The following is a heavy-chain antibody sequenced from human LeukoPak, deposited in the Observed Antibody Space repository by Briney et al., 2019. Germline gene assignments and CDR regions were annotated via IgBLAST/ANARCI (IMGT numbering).Heavy chain of an antibody. D-gene: IGHD5-12*01. CDR1: GYTFTGYY. J-gene: IGHJ4*02. Sequence: ASVNVSCKASGYTFTGYYMHWVRQAPGQGLEWMGIINPSGGSTSYAQKFQGRVTMTRDTSTSTVYMELSSLRSEDTAVYYCARTSHYVDIAATIPYGIYYFDYWGQGTLVTVSS. V-gene: IGHV1-46*01. CDR3: ARTSHYVDIAATIPYGIYYFDY. CDR2: INPSGGST.